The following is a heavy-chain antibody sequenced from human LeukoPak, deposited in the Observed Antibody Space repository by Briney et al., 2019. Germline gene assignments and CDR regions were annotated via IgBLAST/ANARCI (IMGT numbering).Heavy chain of an antibody. CDR1: GIIITSYW. CDR2: IKQDGSEK. D-gene: IGHD6-6*01. Sequence: GGSLRLSCAASGIIITSYWMSWVRQTPGKGLEWVANIKQDGSEKNYVDSVKGRFTIFRDNAKNSLYLQMNSLRAEDTAVYYCARDRIAARPINYYGMDVWGQGTTVTVSS. V-gene: IGHV3-7*01. CDR3: ARDRIAARPINYYGMDV. J-gene: IGHJ6*02.